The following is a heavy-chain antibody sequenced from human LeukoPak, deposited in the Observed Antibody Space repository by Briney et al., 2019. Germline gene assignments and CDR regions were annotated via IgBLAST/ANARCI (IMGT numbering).Heavy chain of an antibody. CDR2: INPNSGGT. CDR3: ARGDSSGYDAFDI. D-gene: IGHD3-22*01. J-gene: IGHJ3*02. Sequence: WASVKVSCKASGYTFTGYYMHWVRQAPGQGLEWMGWINPNSGGTNYAQKFQGRVTMTRDMSISTAYMELSRLRSDDTAVYYCARGDSSGYDAFDIWGQGTMVTVSS. V-gene: IGHV1-2*02. CDR1: GYTFTGYY.